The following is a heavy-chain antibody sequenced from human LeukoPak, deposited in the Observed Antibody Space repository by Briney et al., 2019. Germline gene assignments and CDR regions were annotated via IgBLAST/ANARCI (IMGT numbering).Heavy chain of an antibody. V-gene: IGHV3-53*01. D-gene: IGHD2-15*01. CDR1: GFTFSNAW. CDR3: ARELCSGGSCYGNFDY. CDR2: IYSGGTT. Sequence: GGSLRLSCAASGFTFSNAWMNWVRQAPGKGLEWVSIIYSGGTTYYADSVRGRFTISRDNSKNTLYLQMNILSVEDTAVYYCARELCSGGSCYGNFDYWGQGTLVTVSS. J-gene: IGHJ4*02.